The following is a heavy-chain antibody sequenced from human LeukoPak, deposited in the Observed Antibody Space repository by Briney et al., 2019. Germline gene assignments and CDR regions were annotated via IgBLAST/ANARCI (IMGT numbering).Heavy chain of an antibody. Sequence: PSETLSLTCAVYGGSFNGYYWSWIRQPPGKGLEWIGEIKHTGSTNYNPSLKSRVTISVDRSKNQFSLKLSSVTAADTAVYYCAREAAGIDYWGQGTLVTVSS. D-gene: IGHD6-13*01. CDR2: IKHTGST. CDR1: GGSFNGYY. V-gene: IGHV4-34*01. J-gene: IGHJ4*02. CDR3: AREAAGIDY.